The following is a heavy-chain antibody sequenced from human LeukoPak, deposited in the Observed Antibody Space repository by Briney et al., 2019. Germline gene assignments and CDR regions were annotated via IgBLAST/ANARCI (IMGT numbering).Heavy chain of an antibody. CDR2: IYYSGST. CDR1: GGSISSSSYC. CDR3: ARLAASCSSSSCSFDY. J-gene: IGHJ4*02. D-gene: IGHD2-2*01. Sequence: SETLSLTCTVSGGSISSSSYCWGWIRQPPGKGLEWIGNIYYSGSTYYNPSLKSRVTISVDTSKNQFSLKLSSVTAADTAVYSCARLAASCSSSSCSFDYLGQGTLVTVSS. V-gene: IGHV4-39*01.